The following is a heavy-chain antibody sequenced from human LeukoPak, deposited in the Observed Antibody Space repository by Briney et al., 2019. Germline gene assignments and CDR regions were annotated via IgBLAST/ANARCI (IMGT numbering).Heavy chain of an antibody. CDR1: GYTFTSYD. V-gene: IGHV1-8*01. CDR3: ARGRCGSGSWDCAFDI. J-gene: IGHJ3*02. CDR2: INPNSCNT. Sequence: SVKVSCKASGYTFTSYDINWLRQATGQPLEWIGWINPNSCNTGYVQKLQGKVTMTRNTSIITAYMELSSLRSEDTAVYYCARGRCGSGSWDCAFDIWGQGTMVTVSS. D-gene: IGHD3-22*01.